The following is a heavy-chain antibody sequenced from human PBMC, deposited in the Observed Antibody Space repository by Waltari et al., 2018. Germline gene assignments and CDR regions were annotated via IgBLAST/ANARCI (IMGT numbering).Heavy chain of an antibody. V-gene: IGHV1-69*12. CDR1: GGTFSSYA. D-gene: IGHD3-3*01. Sequence: QVQLVQSGAEVKKPGSSVKVSCKASGGTFSSYAISWVRQAPGQGLEWMGGIIPIFGTANYAQKLQGRVTITADESTSTAYMELSSLRSEDTAVYYCARSIFGVVTPLDYYYYMDVWGKGTTVTISS. CDR2: IIPIFGTA. J-gene: IGHJ6*03. CDR3: ARSIFGVVTPLDYYYYMDV.